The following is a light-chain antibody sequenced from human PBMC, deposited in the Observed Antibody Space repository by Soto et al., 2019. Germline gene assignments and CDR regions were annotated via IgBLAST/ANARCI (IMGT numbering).Light chain of an antibody. Sequence: VMTQSPGTMSVSPGERATPTCRASQSVSNKLAWYQQKRGQAPRLLIYDASTRATGVPTRFSGSGSGTEFTLTISSLQSEDFAVYYCQQHNNWPLTFGGGAKVEI. CDR2: DAS. V-gene: IGKV3-15*01. J-gene: IGKJ4*01. CDR1: QSVSNK. CDR3: QQHNNWPLT.